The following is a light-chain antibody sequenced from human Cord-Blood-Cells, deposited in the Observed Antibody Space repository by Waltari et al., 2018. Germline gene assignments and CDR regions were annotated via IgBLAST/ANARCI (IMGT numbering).Light chain of an antibody. CDR1: SSDVGGYNY. J-gene: IGLJ1*01. Sequence: QSALTQPASVSGSPGQSITISCTGTSSDVGGYNYVSWYQQHPGKAPKLMIYDVSKRHKVGSKRFPGSESGNKSSLTSSGLQTEDEADYYCSSYTSSSTYVFGTGTKVTVL. CDR2: DVS. CDR3: SSYTSSSTYV. V-gene: IGLV2-14*01.